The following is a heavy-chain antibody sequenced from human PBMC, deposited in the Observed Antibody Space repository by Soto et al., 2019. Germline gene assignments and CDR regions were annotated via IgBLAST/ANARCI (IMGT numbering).Heavy chain of an antibody. V-gene: IGHV3-66*01. CDR2: IYSGGST. J-gene: IGHJ3*01. CDR3: ARDSWYYDLWSGSLGNAFDL. CDR1: GFTVSSNY. D-gene: IGHD3-3*01. Sequence: EVQLVESGGGLVQPGGSLRLSCAASGFTVSSNYMSWVRQAPGKGLEWVSVIYSGGSTYYADSVKGRFTISRDNSKNTLYLQMNSLRAEDTAVYYCARDSWYYDLWSGSLGNAFDLWGQGTMVTVSS.